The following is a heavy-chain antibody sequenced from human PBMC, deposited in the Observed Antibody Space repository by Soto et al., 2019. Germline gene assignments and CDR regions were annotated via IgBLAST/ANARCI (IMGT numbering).Heavy chain of an antibody. Sequence: QVQLVQSGAEVKKPGASVKVSCKTSGYTFTSYDIHWVRQATGQGPEWMGWMNPNSGNTDYAQKFQGRITMTRNTSMSTAYMELSSLRPEDKAVYYCARTRFGAVAGTWGQGTLVTVSS. D-gene: IGHD6-19*01. J-gene: IGHJ5*02. CDR1: GYTFTSYD. V-gene: IGHV1-8*01. CDR3: ARTRFGAVAGT. CDR2: MNPNSGNT.